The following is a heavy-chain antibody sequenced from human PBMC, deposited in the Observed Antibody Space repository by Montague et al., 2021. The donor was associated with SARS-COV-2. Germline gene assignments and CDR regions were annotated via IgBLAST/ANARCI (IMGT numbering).Heavy chain of an antibody. CDR3: AKGRHGSGTYYSDS. Sequence: SLRLSCAASGFTFDDFAMHWVRQAPGKGLEWVSSTSWDGGVKDYADSVKGRFTISRDNARNSLYLQMNSLRPDDTAFYYCAKGRHGSGTYYSDSWGQGTLVTVSS. V-gene: IGHV3-9*01. CDR1: GFTFDDFA. D-gene: IGHD3-10*01. J-gene: IGHJ4*02. CDR2: TSWDGGVK.